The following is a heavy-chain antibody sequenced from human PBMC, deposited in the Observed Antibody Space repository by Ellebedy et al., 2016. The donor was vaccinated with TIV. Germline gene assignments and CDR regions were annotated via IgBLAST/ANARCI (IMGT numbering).Heavy chain of an antibody. CDR1: GFTFSNYW. CDR2: IKQDGSEK. Sequence: PGGSLRLSCAASGFTFSNYWMRWVRHAPGKGLERVGNIKQDGSEKNFVDSVKGRFTISRDNAKNSLYLQMNSLRAEDTAVYYCAKFSGRDFRKYYLDSWGQGTLVTVSS. CDR3: AKFSGRDFRKYYLDS. D-gene: IGHD5-12*01. J-gene: IGHJ4*02. V-gene: IGHV3-7*03.